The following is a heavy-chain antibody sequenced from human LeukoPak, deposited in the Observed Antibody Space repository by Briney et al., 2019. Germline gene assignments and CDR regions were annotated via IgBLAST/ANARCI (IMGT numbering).Heavy chain of an antibody. J-gene: IGHJ4*02. D-gene: IGHD6-6*01. V-gene: IGHV4-59*08. CDR3: ARHRRAARGHFDY. Sequence: SETLSLTCTVSGGSISSYYWRWIRQPPAKGLEWIGYIYYSGSTNYNPSLKSRVTISVDTSKNQFSLKLSSVTAADTAVYYCARHRRAARGHFDYWGQGTLVTVSS. CDR1: GGSISSYY. CDR2: IYYSGST.